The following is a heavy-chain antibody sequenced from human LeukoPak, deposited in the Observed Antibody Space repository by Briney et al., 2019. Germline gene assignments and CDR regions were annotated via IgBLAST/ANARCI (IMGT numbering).Heavy chain of an antibody. Sequence: PGGSLRLSCAASGFTFSSYGMHWVRQAPGKGLEWVAVISYDGSNKYYADSVKGRFTISRDNSKNTLYLQMNSLRAEDTAVYYCARDRDSSGYYGYWGQGTLVTVSS. CDR3: ARDRDSSGYYGY. V-gene: IGHV3-30*03. J-gene: IGHJ4*02. CDR2: ISYDGSNK. CDR1: GFTFSSYG. D-gene: IGHD3-22*01.